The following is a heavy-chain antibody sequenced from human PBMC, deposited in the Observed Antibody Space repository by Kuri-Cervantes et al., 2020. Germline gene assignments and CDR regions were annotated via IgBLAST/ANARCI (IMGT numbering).Heavy chain of an antibody. CDR1: GFTFSSYS. Sequence: GESLKISCAASGFTFSSYSMNWVRQAPGKGLEWVSSISSSSSYIYYADSVKGRFTISRDNAKNSLYLQMNSLRAEDTAVYYCAREGLEHGAWFGELFGIDYWGQGTLVTVSS. V-gene: IGHV3-21*01. J-gene: IGHJ4*02. CDR2: ISSSSSYI. CDR3: AREGLEHGAWFGELFGIDY. D-gene: IGHD3-10*01.